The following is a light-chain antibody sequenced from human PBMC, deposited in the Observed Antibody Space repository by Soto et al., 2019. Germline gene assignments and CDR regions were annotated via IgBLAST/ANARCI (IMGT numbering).Light chain of an antibody. CDR3: SSFTNTNTHVV. CDR2: EVS. CDR1: VNDIGGYNY. V-gene: IGLV2-14*01. J-gene: IGLJ2*01. Sequence: QSALTQPASISGSPGQSITISCTGSVNDIGGYNYVSWYQQHPGKAPKLIIFEVSNRPSGLSNRFSGSKAGNTASLTISGLQAEDEADYYCSSFTNTNTHVVFGAGTKVTVL.